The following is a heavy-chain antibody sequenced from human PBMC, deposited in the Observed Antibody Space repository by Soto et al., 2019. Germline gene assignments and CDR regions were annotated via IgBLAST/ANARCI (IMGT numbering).Heavy chain of an antibody. CDR1: GFTFDDYS. CDR3: ARPHIRSAWNDGFDI. D-gene: IGHD1-1*01. J-gene: IGHJ3*02. V-gene: IGHV3-30*03. CDR2: ISYDGGTT. Sequence: QVQLVESGGGVVQPGRSLRLSCAASGFTFDDYSMHWVRQAPGKGLEWVALISYDGGTTRYGDSVKGRFTISRDDSKNSLFLQMNSLRSEDTAVYYCARPHIRSAWNDGFDIWGQGTMVTVSS.